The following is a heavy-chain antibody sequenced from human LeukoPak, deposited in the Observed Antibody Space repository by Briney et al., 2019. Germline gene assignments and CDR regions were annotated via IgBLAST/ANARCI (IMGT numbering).Heavy chain of an antibody. CDR2: ISGNGHQT. CDR3: EKDANYYDSSGFFIAFDY. CDR1: GFAFSRFA. V-gene: IGHV3-23*01. Sequence: GGSLRLSCSASGFAFSRFAMTWVRHLPGKGLDWVSTISGNGHQTYYGDSVKGRFSVSRDNSKNILYLQMDSLRADDSALYYCEKDANYYDSSGFFIAFDYWGQGTLVTVSS. D-gene: IGHD3-22*01. J-gene: IGHJ4*02.